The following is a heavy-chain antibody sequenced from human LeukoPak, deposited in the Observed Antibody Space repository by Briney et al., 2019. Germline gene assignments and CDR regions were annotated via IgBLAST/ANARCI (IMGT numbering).Heavy chain of an antibody. Sequence: PGGSLRLSCAASGFIFSSYGMPWVRQAPGKGLEWVAFIRYDGSKKYYADSVKGRFTISRDNSKNTLYLQMNRLRAEDTAVYYCAKDPHNWNYAGFMENDDFDIWGQGTMVTVSS. CDR3: AKDPHNWNYAGFMENDDFDI. D-gene: IGHD1-7*01. CDR1: GFIFSSYG. V-gene: IGHV3-30*02. J-gene: IGHJ3*02. CDR2: IRYDGSKK.